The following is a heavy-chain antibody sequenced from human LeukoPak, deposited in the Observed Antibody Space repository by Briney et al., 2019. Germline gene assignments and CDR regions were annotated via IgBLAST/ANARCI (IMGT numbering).Heavy chain of an antibody. Sequence: SETLSLTCTVSGGSISSGGYYWSWIRQHPGKGLEWIGYIYYSGSTYYNPSLKSRVTISVDTSKNQFSLKLSSMTAADTAVYYCARTYSSSWQFDFWGQGTLVTVSS. CDR1: GGSISSGGYY. V-gene: IGHV4-31*03. CDR3: ARTYSSSWQFDF. D-gene: IGHD6-13*01. CDR2: IYYSGST. J-gene: IGHJ4*02.